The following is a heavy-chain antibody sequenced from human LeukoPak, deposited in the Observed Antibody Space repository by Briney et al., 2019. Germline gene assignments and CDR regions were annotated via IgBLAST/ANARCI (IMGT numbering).Heavy chain of an antibody. CDR3: ARQMTTVTAGGFDP. CDR2: INHSGST. D-gene: IGHD4-17*01. CDR1: GGSFSGYY. V-gene: IGHV4-34*01. Sequence: PSETLSLTCAVYGGSFSGYYWSWIRKPPGKGLEWIGEINHSGSTNYNPSLKSRVTISVDTSKNQFSLKLSSVTAADTAVYYCARQMTTVTAGGFDPWGQGTLVTVSS. J-gene: IGHJ5*02.